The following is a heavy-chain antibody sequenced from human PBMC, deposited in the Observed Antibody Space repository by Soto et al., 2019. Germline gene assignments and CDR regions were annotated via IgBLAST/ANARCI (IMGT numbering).Heavy chain of an antibody. Sequence: LPLTCTVSGGSISSYYWSWIRQPPGKGLEWIGYIYYSGSTNYNPSLKSRVTISVDTSKNQFSLKLSSVTAADTAVYYCARLRDYDFWSGYYYYFDYWGQGTLVTVSS. V-gene: IGHV4-59*01. CDR3: ARLRDYDFWSGYYYYFDY. J-gene: IGHJ4*02. CDR1: GGSISSYY. D-gene: IGHD3-3*01. CDR2: IYYSGST.